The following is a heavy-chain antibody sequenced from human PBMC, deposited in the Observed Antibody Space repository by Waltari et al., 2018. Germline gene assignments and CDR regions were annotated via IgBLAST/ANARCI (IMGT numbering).Heavy chain of an antibody. J-gene: IGHJ5*02. CDR2: IIPIFGTA. V-gene: IGHV1-69*12. CDR1: GGTFSSYA. D-gene: IGHD2-2*01. Sequence: QVQLVQSGAEVKKPGSSVKVSCKASGGTFSSYAISWVRQAPGQRLEWMGGIIPIFGTANYAQKFQGRVTITADESTSTAYMELSSLRSEDTAVYYCARDRYCSSTSCYRGWFDPWGQGTLVTVSS. CDR3: ARDRYCSSTSCYRGWFDP.